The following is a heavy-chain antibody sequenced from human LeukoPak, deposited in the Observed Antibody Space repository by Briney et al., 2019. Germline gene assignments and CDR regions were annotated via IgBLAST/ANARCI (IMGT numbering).Heavy chain of an antibody. Sequence: GGSLRLSCAASGFTFSSYGMSWVRQAPGKGLEWVSAISGSGGSTYYADSVKGRFTISRDNAKISLYLQMNSLRAEDTAVYYCARDRTTDFWSGYYTNYFDYWGQGALVTVSS. D-gene: IGHD3-3*01. CDR2: ISGSGGST. V-gene: IGHV3-23*01. J-gene: IGHJ4*02. CDR3: ARDRTTDFWSGYYTNYFDY. CDR1: GFTFSSYG.